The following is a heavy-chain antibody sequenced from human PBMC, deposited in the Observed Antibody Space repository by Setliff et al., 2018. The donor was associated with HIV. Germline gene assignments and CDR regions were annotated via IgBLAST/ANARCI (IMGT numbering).Heavy chain of an antibody. J-gene: IGHJ3*02. V-gene: IGHV1-46*01. D-gene: IGHD3-22*01. CDR1: GYTFTSYY. Sequence: ASVKVSCKASGYTFTSYYMHWVRQATGQGLEWMGIINPSGGSTSYAQKFQGRVTMTRDTSTSTVYMELSSLRSEDTAVYYCARESPDSSGYYRAFDIWGQGTMVTVSS. CDR3: ARESPDSSGYYRAFDI. CDR2: INPSGGST.